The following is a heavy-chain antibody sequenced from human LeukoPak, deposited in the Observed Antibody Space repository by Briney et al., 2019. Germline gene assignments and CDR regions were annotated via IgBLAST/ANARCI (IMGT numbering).Heavy chain of an antibody. CDR3: ARGLYGSDSY. J-gene: IGHJ4*02. V-gene: IGHV4-39*07. CDR2: IYYSGST. D-gene: IGHD2-21*02. Sequence: TSETLSLTCTVSGGSISSSSYYWGWIRQPPGKGLEWIGSIYYSGSTYYNPSLKSRVTLSVDTSKNQISLRLSSVTAADTAVYYCARGLYGSDSYWGQGNLVTVSS. CDR1: GGSISSSSYY.